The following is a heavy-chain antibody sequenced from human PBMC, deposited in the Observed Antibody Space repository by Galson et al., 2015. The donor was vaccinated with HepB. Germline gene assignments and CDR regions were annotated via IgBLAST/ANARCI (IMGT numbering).Heavy chain of an antibody. Sequence: SVKVSCKVSGYSLTELSMHWVQQAPGKGLEWMGGFDPEDGETIYAQKFQGRITMTEDRSSDTAYMELSSLRSEDTAVYYCATHRRYNDILTGHYRRDAFDIWGQGTVVTVSS. J-gene: IGHJ3*02. CDR3: ATHRRYNDILTGHYRRDAFDI. CDR2: FDPEDGET. D-gene: IGHD3-9*01. CDR1: GYSLTELS. V-gene: IGHV1-24*01.